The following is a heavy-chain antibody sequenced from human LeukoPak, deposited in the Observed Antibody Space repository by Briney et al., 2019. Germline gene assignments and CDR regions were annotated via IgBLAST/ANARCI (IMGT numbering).Heavy chain of an antibody. V-gene: IGHV3-13*01. CDR3: ARGAKYSSSWSMYYYYYGMDV. CDR1: GFTFSSYD. D-gene: IGHD6-13*01. J-gene: IGHJ6*02. Sequence: GGSLRLSCAASGFTFSSYDMHWVPQATGKGLEWVSAIGTAGDTYYPGSVKGRFTISRENAKNSLYLQMNSLRAGDTAVYYCARGAKYSSSWSMYYYYYGMDVWGQGTTVTVSS. CDR2: IGTAGDT.